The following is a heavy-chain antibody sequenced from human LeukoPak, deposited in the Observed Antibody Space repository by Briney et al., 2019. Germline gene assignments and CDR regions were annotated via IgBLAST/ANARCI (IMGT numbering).Heavy chain of an antibody. CDR1: GFTFSSYG. CDR2: ISYDGSNK. V-gene: IGHV3-30*18. Sequence: PGGSLRLSCAASGFTFSSYGMHWVRQAPGKGLEWVAVISYDGSNKYYADSVKGRFTISRDNSKNTLYLQMNSLRAEDTAVYYCAKEYPNGRWLQFSPADYWGQGTLVTVSS. J-gene: IGHJ4*02. CDR3: AKEYPNGRWLQFSPADY. D-gene: IGHD5-24*01.